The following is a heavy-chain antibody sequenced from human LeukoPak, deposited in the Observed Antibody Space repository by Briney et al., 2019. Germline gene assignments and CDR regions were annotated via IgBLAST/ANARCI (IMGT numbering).Heavy chain of an antibody. CDR1: GGSISSGDSD. CDR2: IYDSGST. CDR3: ARDTSGYFSNAFDI. J-gene: IGHJ3*02. V-gene: IGHV4-30-4*08. Sequence: SETLSLTCTVSGGSISSGDSDYNWIRQSPGKGLEWIGYIYDSGSTYYNPSLRSRVTISVDSSKNQVSLEVTSVTAADTAVYYCARDTSGYFSNAFDIWGQGTMVTVSA. D-gene: IGHD3-22*01.